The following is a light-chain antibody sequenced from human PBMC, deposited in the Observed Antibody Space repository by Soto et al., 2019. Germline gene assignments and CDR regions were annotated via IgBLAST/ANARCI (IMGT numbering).Light chain of an antibody. CDR2: GAS. CDR3: QQYGSSSIT. CDR1: HSVSSSN. J-gene: IGKJ5*01. Sequence: EIVLTQSPGTLSLSPGERATLSCTASHSVSSSNLAWYQQKPGQAPRLLIYGASSRATDIPDRFTGGGSGADFTLTISRLEPEDFGVYYCQQYGSSSITFGQGTRLEIK. V-gene: IGKV3-20*01.